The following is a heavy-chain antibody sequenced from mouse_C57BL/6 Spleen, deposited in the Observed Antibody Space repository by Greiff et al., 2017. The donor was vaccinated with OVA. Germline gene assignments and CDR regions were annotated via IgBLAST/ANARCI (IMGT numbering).Heavy chain of an antibody. CDR2: IDPSDSYT. V-gene: IGHV1-69*01. CDR1: GYTFTSYW. Sequence: QVQLQQPGAELVMPGASVKLSCKASGYTFTSYWMHWVKQKPGQGLEWIGEIDPSDSYTNYNQKFKGKSTLTVDKSSSTAYMQLSRLTSEDAAVYYCARHYDYDDAMYYWGQGTSVTVSS. D-gene: IGHD2-4*01. CDR3: ARHYDYDDAMYY. J-gene: IGHJ4*01.